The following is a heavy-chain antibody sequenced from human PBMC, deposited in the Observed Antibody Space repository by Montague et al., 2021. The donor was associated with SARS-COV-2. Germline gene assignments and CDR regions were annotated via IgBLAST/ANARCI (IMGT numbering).Heavy chain of an antibody. CDR3: AREFRTYGYGGQYWYFDL. Sequence: SETLSLTCAVSGGSTNGSHWWSWVRQPPGKGLEWIGEIYHSGSTNYNQSLKSRVTISIDKSKNQFSLKLSSVTAADTAVYYCAREFRTYGYGGQYWYFDLWGRGTLVTVSS. J-gene: IGHJ2*01. CDR2: IYHSGST. V-gene: IGHV4-4*02. CDR1: GGSTNGSHW. D-gene: IGHD3-10*01.